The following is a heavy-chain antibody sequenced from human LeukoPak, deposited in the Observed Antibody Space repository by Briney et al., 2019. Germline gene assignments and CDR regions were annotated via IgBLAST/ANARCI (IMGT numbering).Heavy chain of an antibody. V-gene: IGHV3-30*03. CDR3: TGGGSWAYSSTLDF. D-gene: IGHD2-2*01. CDR2: ISYDGSNK. CDR1: GFTFSTYG. J-gene: IGHJ4*02. Sequence: GGSLRLSCAASGFTFSTYGMHWVRQAPGKGLEWVAVISYDGSNKYYADSVKGRFTISRDNSKNTLYVQMNSLRAEDTAVYYCTGGGSWAYSSTLDFWGQGTLVTVSP.